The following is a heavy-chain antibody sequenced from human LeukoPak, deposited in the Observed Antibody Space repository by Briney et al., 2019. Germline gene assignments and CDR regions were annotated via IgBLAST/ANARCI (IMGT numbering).Heavy chain of an antibody. CDR3: ARDRYVHMVRGVIKLDY. CDR2: ISAYNGNT. D-gene: IGHD3-10*01. Sequence: ASVKVSCKASRYTFTSYGISWVRQAPGQGLEWMGWISAYNGNTNYAQKLQGRVTMTTDTSTTTSYMELRSLRSADTAVYYCARDRYVHMVRGVIKLDYWGQGTLVTVSS. J-gene: IGHJ4*02. V-gene: IGHV1-18*01. CDR1: RYTFTSYG.